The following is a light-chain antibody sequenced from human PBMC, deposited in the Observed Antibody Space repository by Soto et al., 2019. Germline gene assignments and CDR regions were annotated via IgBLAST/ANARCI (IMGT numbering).Light chain of an antibody. CDR1: QSITRF. CDR3: QQNYSPPPIT. V-gene: IGKV1-39*01. J-gene: IGKJ5*01. Sequence: DIQMTQSQSSLSASXXDRVXITCQASQSITRFLNWYQQKPGKAPKLXXYAASSLESGVPSRFSGSGSGTDFTLTISSLQPEDFATYYCQQNYSPPPITFGQGTRLEIK. CDR2: AAS.